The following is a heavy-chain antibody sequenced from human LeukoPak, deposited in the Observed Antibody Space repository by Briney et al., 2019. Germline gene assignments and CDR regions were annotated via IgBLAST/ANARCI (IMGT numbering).Heavy chain of an antibody. CDR3: ARGYMVRGVIIPF. CDR1: GFTFSSYW. CDR2: IKQDGSEK. Sequence: GGSLRLSCAASGFTFSSYWMSWVRQAPGKGLEWVANIKQDGSEKYYVDSVEGRFTISRDNAKNSLYLQMNSLRAEDTAVYYCARGYMVRGVIIPFWGQGTLVTVSS. J-gene: IGHJ4*02. D-gene: IGHD3-10*01. V-gene: IGHV3-7*01.